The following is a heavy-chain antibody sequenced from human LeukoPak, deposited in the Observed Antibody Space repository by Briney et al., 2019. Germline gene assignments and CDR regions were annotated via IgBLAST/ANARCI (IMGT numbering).Heavy chain of an antibody. CDR1: GGSISSGDYY. J-gene: IGHJ3*02. Sequence: SETLSLTCTVSGGSISSGDYYWSWIRQPPGKGLEWVGYIYYSGSTYYNPSLKTRVTISVDTSKNQFSLKLSSVTAADTAVYYCARDQLRNDAFDIWGQGTMVTVSS. CDR2: IYYSGST. CDR3: ARDQLRNDAFDI. V-gene: IGHV4-30-4*01. D-gene: IGHD1-26*01.